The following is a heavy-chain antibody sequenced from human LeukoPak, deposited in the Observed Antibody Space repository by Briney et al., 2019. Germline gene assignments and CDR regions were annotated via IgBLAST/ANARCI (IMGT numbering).Heavy chain of an antibody. Sequence: SETLSLTCAVSGGSISSGGYSWSRIRQPPGKGLEWIGYIYHSGSTYYNPSLKSRVTISVDRSKNQFSLKLSSVTAADTAVYYCARGTRYCSSTSCYERGWYFDLWGRGTLVTVSS. CDR2: IYHSGST. CDR1: GGSISSGGYS. V-gene: IGHV4-30-2*01. CDR3: ARGTRYCSSTSCYERGWYFDL. D-gene: IGHD2-2*01. J-gene: IGHJ2*01.